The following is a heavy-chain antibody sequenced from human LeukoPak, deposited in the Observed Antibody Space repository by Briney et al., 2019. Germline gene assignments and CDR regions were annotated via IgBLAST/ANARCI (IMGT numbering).Heavy chain of an antibody. J-gene: IGHJ5*02. CDR2: IYYSGST. Sequence: LRLSCAASGFTFSSYAMSWIRQPPGKGLEWIGYIYYSGSTYYNPSLKSRVTISVDTSKNQFSLKLSSVTAADTAVYYCARVVVPAARRRPDWFDPWGQGTLVTVSS. CDR1: GFTFSSYA. D-gene: IGHD2-2*01. V-gene: IGHV4-30-4*08. CDR3: ARVVVPAARRRPDWFDP.